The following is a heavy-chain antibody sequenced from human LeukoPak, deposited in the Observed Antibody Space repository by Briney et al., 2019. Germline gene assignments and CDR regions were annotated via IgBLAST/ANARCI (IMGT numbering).Heavy chain of an antibody. CDR3: ARWARGHLDGYNSIHFFDY. CDR1: GYTFTGYY. CDR2: INPNSGGT. J-gene: IGHJ4*02. V-gene: IGHV1-2*02. D-gene: IGHD5-24*01. Sequence: ASVKVSCKASGYTFTGYYMHWVRQAPGQGLEWMGWINPNSGGTNYAQKFQGRVTITRDTSISTAYMELSRLRSDDTAVYYCARWARGHLDGYNSIHFFDYWGQGTLVTVSS.